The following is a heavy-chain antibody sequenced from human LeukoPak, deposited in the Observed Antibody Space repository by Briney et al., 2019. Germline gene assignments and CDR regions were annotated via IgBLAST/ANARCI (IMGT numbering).Heavy chain of an antibody. V-gene: IGHV1-69*06. CDR3: ASGTIPKPIAAAPAFDY. CDR1: GGTFCSYA. J-gene: IGHJ4*02. CDR2: IIPIFGTA. Sequence: ASVKLSCKASGGTFCSYAISWLRQAPGQGFEWMRGIIPIFGTANYAQKFQGRVTITADKSTSTAYMELSSLRSEDTAVYYCASGTIPKPIAAAPAFDYWGQGTLVTVSS. D-gene: IGHD6-13*01.